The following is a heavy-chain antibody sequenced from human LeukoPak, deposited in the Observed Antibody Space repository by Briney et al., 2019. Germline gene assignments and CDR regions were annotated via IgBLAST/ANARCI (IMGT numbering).Heavy chain of an antibody. J-gene: IGHJ4*02. CDR1: GYTFTGYY. D-gene: IGHD6-13*01. CDR3: ARGLAAGNSYYFDY. CDR2: INPNSGGT. V-gene: IGHV1-2*02. Sequence: ASVKVSCKASGYTFTGYYMHWVRQAPGQGLEWMGWINPNSGGTNYAQKFQGRVTMTRDTSISTAYMELSRLRSDDTAVYYCARGLAAGNSYYFDYWGQGTLVTVSS.